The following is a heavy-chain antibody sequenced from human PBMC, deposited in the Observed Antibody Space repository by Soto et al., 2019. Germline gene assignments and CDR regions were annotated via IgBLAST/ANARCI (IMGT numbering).Heavy chain of an antibody. CDR2: IDPSDSYT. J-gene: IGHJ4*02. D-gene: IGHD3-3*01. Sequence: GESLKISCKGSGYSFASYWISWVREMPGKGLEWMGRIDPSDSYTNYSPSFQGHVTISADKSISTAYLQWSSLKASDTAMYYCARLYYEWWSGDDGIKDYWGQGTLVTVSS. V-gene: IGHV5-10-1*01. CDR3: ARLYYEWWSGDDGIKDY. CDR1: GYSFASYW.